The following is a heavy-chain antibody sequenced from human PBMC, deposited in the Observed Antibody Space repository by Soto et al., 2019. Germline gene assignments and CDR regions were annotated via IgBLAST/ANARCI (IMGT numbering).Heavy chain of an antibody. CDR2: IYYSGST. D-gene: IGHD3-9*01. CDR3: ARHLPYYDILTGIWFDP. Sequence: SETLSLTCTVSGGSISSSSDYWGWIRQPPGKGLEWIGSIYYSGSTYYNPSLKSRVTISVDTSKNQFSLKLSSVTAADTAVYYCARHLPYYDILTGIWFDPWGQGTLVTVSS. V-gene: IGHV4-39*01. CDR1: GGSISSSSDY. J-gene: IGHJ5*02.